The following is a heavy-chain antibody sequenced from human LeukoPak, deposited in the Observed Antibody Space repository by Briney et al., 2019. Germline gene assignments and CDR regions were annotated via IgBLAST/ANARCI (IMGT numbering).Heavy chain of an antibody. D-gene: IGHD6-13*01. V-gene: IGHV3-33*01. CDR2: IWYDGSSK. CDR1: GFTFSSYG. Sequence: GGSLRLSCAASGFTFSSYGMHWVRQAPGKGLEWVAVIWYDGSSKYYADSVEGRFTISRDNSKNTLYLQMNSLRAEDTAVYYCARDVAAGTNTGGMDVWGQGTTVTVSS. CDR3: ARDVAAGTNTGGMDV. J-gene: IGHJ6*02.